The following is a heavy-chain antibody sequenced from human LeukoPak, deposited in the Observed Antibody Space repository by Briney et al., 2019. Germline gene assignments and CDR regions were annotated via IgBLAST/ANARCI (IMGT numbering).Heavy chain of an antibody. V-gene: IGHV4-4*07. J-gene: IGHJ5*02. D-gene: IGHD3-3*01. CDR2: IYTSGST. CDR1: GGSISSYY. CDR3: ARTYYDFWRGYYIRWFDP. Sequence: SETLSLTCTVSGGSISSYYWSWIRQAAGKGLEWIGRIYTSGSTNYNPSLKSRVTMSVDTSKNRFSLKLSSVTAADTAVYYCARTYYDFWRGYYIRWFDPWGQGTLVTVSS.